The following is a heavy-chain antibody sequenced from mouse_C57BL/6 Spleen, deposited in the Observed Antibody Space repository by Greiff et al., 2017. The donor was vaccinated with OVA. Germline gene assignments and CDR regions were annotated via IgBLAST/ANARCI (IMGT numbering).Heavy chain of an antibody. CDR2: LYPGDGDT. CDR1: VYAFSSSW. CDR3: ARESITTVVNWYFDV. Sequence: QVQLQPPGPELVKPGASVKISCKASVYAFSSSWLNWVKPRPGKGLEWIGRLYPGDGDTNYNGQFKGKATLTADKSSSTAYMQLSSLTSEDSAVYFCARESITTVVNWYFDVWGTGTTVTVSS. J-gene: IGHJ1*03. D-gene: IGHD1-1*01. V-gene: IGHV1-82*01.